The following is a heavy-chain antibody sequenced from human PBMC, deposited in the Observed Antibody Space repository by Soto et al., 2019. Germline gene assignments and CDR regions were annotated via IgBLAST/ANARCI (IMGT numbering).Heavy chain of an antibody. CDR3: AREVGREPGYCSGGSCTAWGWFGP. Sequence: QVQLVQSGAEVKKPGSSVKVSCKASGGTFSSYAISWVRQAPGQGLEWMGGIIPIFGTANYAQKFQGRVTITADASTRTAYMELGSLRSEDTAVYYCAREVGREPGYCSGGSCTAWGWFGPWGQGTLVTVSS. J-gene: IGHJ5*02. CDR1: GGTFSSYA. CDR2: IIPIFGTA. D-gene: IGHD2-15*01. V-gene: IGHV1-69*01.